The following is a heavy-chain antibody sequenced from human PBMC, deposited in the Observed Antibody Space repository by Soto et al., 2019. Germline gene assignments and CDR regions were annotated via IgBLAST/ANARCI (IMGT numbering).Heavy chain of an antibody. CDR2: ISAYNGNT. Sequence: ASETVSCKASGYTFTSCGISWVRQAPGQGLEWMGWISAYNGNTNYAQKLQGRVTMTTDTSTSTAYMELRSLRSDDTAVYYCAREEVVVVPAANYYYYYYYMDVWGKGTTVTVSS. CDR3: AREEVVVVPAANYYYYYYYMDV. V-gene: IGHV1-18*01. J-gene: IGHJ6*03. D-gene: IGHD2-2*01. CDR1: GYTFTSCG.